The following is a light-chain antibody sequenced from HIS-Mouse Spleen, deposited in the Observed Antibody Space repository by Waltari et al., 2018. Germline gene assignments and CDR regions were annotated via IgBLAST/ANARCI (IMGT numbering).Light chain of an antibody. Sequence: QSALTQPASVSGSPGQSITISCTGTSSDVGSYNLVSWYQQHPGKAPKPMIYEGSKRPSGVSNRCSGSKSGNTASLTISGLQAEDEADYYCCSYAGSSPYVVFGGGTKLTVL. CDR2: EGS. V-gene: IGLV2-23*01. CDR1: SSDVGSYNL. J-gene: IGLJ2*01. CDR3: CSYAGSSPYVV.